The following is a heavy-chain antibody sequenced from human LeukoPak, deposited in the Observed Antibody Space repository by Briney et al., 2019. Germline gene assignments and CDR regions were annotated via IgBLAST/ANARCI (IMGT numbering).Heavy chain of an antibody. D-gene: IGHD3-3*01. J-gene: IGHJ5*02. CDR1: GYTFTSYY. CDR2: INPSGGST. Sequence: ASVKVSCKASGYTFTSYYMHWVRQAPGQGLEWMGIINPSGGSTSYAQKFQGRVTMTRDTSTSTVYMELSSLRSEDTAVYYCARDGGLDHDFWTRNWFDPWGQGTLVTVSS. CDR3: ARDGGLDHDFWTRNWFDP. V-gene: IGHV1-46*01.